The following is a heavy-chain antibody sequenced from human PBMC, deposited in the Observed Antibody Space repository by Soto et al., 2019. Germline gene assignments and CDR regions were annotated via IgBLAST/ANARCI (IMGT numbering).Heavy chain of an antibody. CDR1: GGSISSGGYY. J-gene: IGHJ6*02. CDR2: IYYSGST. D-gene: IGHD3-16*01. CDR3: ARDQGWGSLYYYYGMDV. V-gene: IGHV4-31*03. Sequence: PSETLSLTCTVSGGSISSGGYYWSWIRQHPGKGLEWIGYIYYSGSTYYNPSLKSRVTISVDTSKNQFSLKLSSVTAADTAVYYCARDQGWGSLYYYYGMDVWGQGTTVTVSS.